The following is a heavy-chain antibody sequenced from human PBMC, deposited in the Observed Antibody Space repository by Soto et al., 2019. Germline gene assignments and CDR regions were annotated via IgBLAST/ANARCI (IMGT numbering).Heavy chain of an antibody. CDR1: GYTLTTHV. CDR2: ISPYNGKT. CDR3: AGVDDYVWGSFRP. J-gene: IGHJ4*02. V-gene: IGHV1-18*04. Sequence: GASVKVSCKASGYTLTTHVTSWVRQAPGQGLEWMGWISPYNGKTTYPQKVQGRVTMTTDTPTSTAYMELRGLRSDDTAVYYCAGVDDYVWGSFRPWGQGTQVTVSS. D-gene: IGHD3-16*02.